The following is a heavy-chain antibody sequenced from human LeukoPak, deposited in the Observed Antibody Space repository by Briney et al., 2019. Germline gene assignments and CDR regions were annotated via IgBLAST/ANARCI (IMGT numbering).Heavy chain of an antibody. CDR1: GFTFSNAW. D-gene: IGHD3-22*01. CDR3: AGDYYDSSGYYYGQDY. Sequence: PGGSLRLSCAASGFTFSNAWMSWVRQAPGKGLEWVGRIKSKTDGGTTDYTAPVKGRFTISRDDSKNTLSLQMNSLRAEDTAVYYCAGDYYDSSGYYYGQDYWGQGTLVTVSS. J-gene: IGHJ4*02. CDR2: IKSKTDGGTT. V-gene: IGHV3-15*01.